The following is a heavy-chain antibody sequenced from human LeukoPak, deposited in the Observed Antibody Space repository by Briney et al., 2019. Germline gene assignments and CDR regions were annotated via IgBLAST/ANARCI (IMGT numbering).Heavy chain of an antibody. J-gene: IGHJ4*02. CDR1: GYSFSSYG. Sequence: PGESLKISCKGSGYSFSSYGIAWVRQMPGKGLEWMGIIYPGDSDTGYSPSFQGQVTISADRSTNTAYLQWSSLRASDSALYYCARRGDQGYTYASGFAYWGQGTLVTVSS. V-gene: IGHV5-51*01. CDR3: ARRGDQGYTYASGFAY. CDR2: IYPGDSDT. D-gene: IGHD5-18*01.